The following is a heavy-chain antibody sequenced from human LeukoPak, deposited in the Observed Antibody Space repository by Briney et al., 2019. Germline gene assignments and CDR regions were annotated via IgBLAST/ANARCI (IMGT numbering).Heavy chain of an antibody. CDR1: GGPISTYY. J-gene: IGHJ4*02. CDR2: LYNTRNT. CDR3: ARGKMAADY. V-gene: IGHV4-59*01. Sequence: PSETLSLTCTVSGGPISTYYWTWIRQPPGKGLEWIGYLYNTRNTYYNPSLKSRVTISVDTSKNQFSLKLSSVTAADTAVYYCARGKMAADYWGQGTLVTVSS. D-gene: IGHD2-8*01.